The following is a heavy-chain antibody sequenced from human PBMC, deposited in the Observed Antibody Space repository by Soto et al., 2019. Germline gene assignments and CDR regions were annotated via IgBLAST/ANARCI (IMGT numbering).Heavy chain of an antibody. Sequence: QVQLVQSGAEVKKPGASVKVSCRTSGYPFTAYYIHWVRQAPGQGPEWMGVMNPRGGSTTYAQRFQGRVTMTWDTSTSTVYMELSSLRSEDTAVYYCAREVVVTVTTNYDGMDVWGQGTTVSVSS. CDR3: AREVVVTVTTNYDGMDV. CDR1: GYPFTAYY. J-gene: IGHJ6*02. D-gene: IGHD2-21*02. CDR2: MNPRGGST. V-gene: IGHV1-46*01.